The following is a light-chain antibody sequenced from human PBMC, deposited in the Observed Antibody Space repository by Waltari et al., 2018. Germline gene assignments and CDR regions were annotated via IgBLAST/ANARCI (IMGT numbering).Light chain of an antibody. CDR3: QQYYSNPVT. J-gene: IGKJ3*01. CDR1: QSLLHYDNKNY. CDR2: WAS. V-gene: IGKV4-1*01. Sequence: DIVVTQSPESLAVSLGERATINCRSSQSLLHYDNKNYLAWYQQKPGQPPKLLIKWASTREFGVPDRFSGSGSMADFTLIISSLQAEDVAVYYCQQYYSNPVTFGPGTKVEIK.